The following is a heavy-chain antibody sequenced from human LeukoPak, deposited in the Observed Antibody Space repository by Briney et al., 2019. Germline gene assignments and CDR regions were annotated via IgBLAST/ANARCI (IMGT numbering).Heavy chain of an antibody. J-gene: IGHJ4*02. D-gene: IGHD1-26*01. Sequence: KASETVSLTCTVSGGSISSYYWSWIRQPPGKGLEWIGYIYYSGSTYYNPSLKSRVTISVDTSKNQFSLKLSSVTAADTAVYYCAREGSGGGPVYWGQGTLVTVSS. CDR1: GGSISSYY. CDR2: IYYSGST. V-gene: IGHV4-59*12. CDR3: AREGSGGGPVY.